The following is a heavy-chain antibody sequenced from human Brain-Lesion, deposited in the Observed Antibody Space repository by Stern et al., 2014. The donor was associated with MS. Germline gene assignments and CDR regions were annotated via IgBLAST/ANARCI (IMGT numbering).Heavy chain of an antibody. CDR1: GYRFDNYW. Sequence: VQLVESGAEVKKPGESLKISCKGSGYRFDNYWIGWVRQKPGKGLEWMGIIYTADSDTRSSPALQGQVTISADKSISTVYLQWSSLKASDTAMYYCARTYSSGWYGGHAFDIWGQGTMVTVSS. D-gene: IGHD6-19*01. J-gene: IGHJ3*02. CDR3: ARTYSSGWYGGHAFDI. CDR2: IYTADSDT. V-gene: IGHV5-51*01.